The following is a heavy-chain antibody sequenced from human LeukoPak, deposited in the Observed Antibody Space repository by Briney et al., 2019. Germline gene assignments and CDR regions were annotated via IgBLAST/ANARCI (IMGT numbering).Heavy chain of an antibody. CDR2: INPNSGDT. D-gene: IGHD6-19*01. CDR1: GFTFTGYY. Sequence: GASVKVSCKASGFTFTGYYMHWVRQAPGQGLEWMGWINPNSGDTHYTQNFQGRVTMTRDTSISTAYMELSRLGSDDTAVYFCARGRSGGCYDYWGQGTLVTVSS. CDR3: ARGRSGGCYDY. J-gene: IGHJ4*02. V-gene: IGHV1-2*02.